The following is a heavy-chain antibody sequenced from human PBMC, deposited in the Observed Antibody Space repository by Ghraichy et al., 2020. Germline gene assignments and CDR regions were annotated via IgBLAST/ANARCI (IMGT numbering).Heavy chain of an antibody. D-gene: IGHD3-22*01. V-gene: IGHV4-31*03. CDR2: IYYSGST. CDR3: ARDPPSYDISVYET. CDR1: GGSISSGGYY. J-gene: IGHJ4*02. Sequence: LRLSCTVSGGSISSGGYYWSWIRQHPGKGLEWIGYIYYSGSTYYNPSLKSRVTISVDTSKNQFSLNLRSVTAADTAVYYCARDPPSYDISVYETWGRGTLVTVSS.